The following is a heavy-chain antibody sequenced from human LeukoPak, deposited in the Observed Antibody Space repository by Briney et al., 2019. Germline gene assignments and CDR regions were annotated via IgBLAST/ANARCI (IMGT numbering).Heavy chain of an antibody. CDR3: ATFYSGNNYYYYYMDV. Sequence: GRSLRLSCAASEFTFSNYAMHWVRQAPGKGLEWLAVISYDGHNKYYADSVKGRFTISRDNSKNTLYLEMNSLRAEDTAVYYCATFYSGNNYYYYYMDVWGKGTTVTISS. J-gene: IGHJ6*03. D-gene: IGHD1-26*01. V-gene: IGHV3-30*04. CDR2: ISYDGHNK. CDR1: EFTFSNYA.